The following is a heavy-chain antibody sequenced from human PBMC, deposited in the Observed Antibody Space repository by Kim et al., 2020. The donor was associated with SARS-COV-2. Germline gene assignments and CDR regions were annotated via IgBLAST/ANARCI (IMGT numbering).Heavy chain of an antibody. J-gene: IGHJ6*01. V-gene: IGHV3-74*01. CDR3: GSDSGYNGID. CDR2: ICSNGSVT. Sequence: GGSLRLSCAVSGVTLSTYAIHWVRQAPGKGLVWVSRICSNGSVTNYADSVKGRFTISTDNSKNTLYLQMNSLTHEDTGVYYCGSDSGYNGID. CDR1: GVTLSTYA.